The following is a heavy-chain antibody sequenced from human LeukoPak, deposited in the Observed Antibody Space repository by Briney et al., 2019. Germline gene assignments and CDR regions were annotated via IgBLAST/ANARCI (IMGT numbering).Heavy chain of an antibody. CDR2: MSYDGNNN. Sequence: GGSLRLSCAASGFTFSTYAMHWVRQAPGKGLEGVAVMSYDGNNNYYTDSVKGRFTISRDNSKNTLYLQMNSLRAEDTAVYYCATFSGVVVAATRFFDYWGQGTLVTVSS. J-gene: IGHJ4*02. CDR3: ATFSGVVVAATRFFDY. CDR1: GFTFSTYA. V-gene: IGHV3-30-3*01. D-gene: IGHD2-15*01.